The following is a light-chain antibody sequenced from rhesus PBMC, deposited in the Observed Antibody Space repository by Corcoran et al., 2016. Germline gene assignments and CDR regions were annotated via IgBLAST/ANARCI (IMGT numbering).Light chain of an antibody. CDR2: EAS. V-gene: IGKV1S17*01. CDR3: QHYYSTPLT. CDR1: QGISID. J-gene: IGKJ4*01. Sequence: DIQMTQSPSSLSASVGDRVTITCRASQGISIDLAWYQQKPGETPKLLIYEASSLESGIPTRVSGSGSGTDFTLPISSLQPEDFATYFCQHYYSTPLTFGEGTKVEIK.